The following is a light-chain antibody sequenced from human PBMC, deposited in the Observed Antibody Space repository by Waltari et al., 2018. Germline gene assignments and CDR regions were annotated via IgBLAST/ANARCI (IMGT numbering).Light chain of an antibody. CDR3: QQYYRAPWT. V-gene: IGKV3-20*01. CDR2: GAS. Sequence: EIVLTQSPGTLSLSPGERATLSCRASQSVSSSYLAWYQQKPGQAPRLLIYGASSRATGSPGRLGGSGSGTDFTRTISSLQAEDVAVYYCQQYYRAPWTFGQGTKVEIK. J-gene: IGKJ1*01. CDR1: QSVSSSY.